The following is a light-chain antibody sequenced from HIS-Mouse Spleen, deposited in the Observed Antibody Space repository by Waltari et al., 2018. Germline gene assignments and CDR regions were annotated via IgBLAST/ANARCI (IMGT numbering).Light chain of an antibody. V-gene: IGLV3-21*03. Sequence: SYVLTQPPSVSVAPGKTARITCGGNNIGSKSVHWYQQKPGQAPVLVVYDDSDRPSGIPGRVAGSNSGNTATLTSSRVEAGDEADYYCQVWDSSSDHVVFGGGTKLTVL. CDR3: QVWDSSSDHVV. J-gene: IGLJ2*01. CDR1: NIGSKS. CDR2: DDS.